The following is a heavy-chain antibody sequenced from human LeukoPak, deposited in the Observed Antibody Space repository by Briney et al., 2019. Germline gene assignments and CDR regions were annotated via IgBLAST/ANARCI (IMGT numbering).Heavy chain of an antibody. CDR1: GFTFSSYA. CDR2: ISGSGGST. J-gene: IGHJ4*02. CDR3: AKDRASYHDTSGSDY. V-gene: IGHV3-23*01. D-gene: IGHD3-22*01. Sequence: GGSLRLSCAASGFTFSSYAMSWVRQAPGKGLERVSAISGSGGSTYYADSVKGRFTISRDNSKNTLYLQMNSLRAEDTAVYYCAKDRASYHDTSGSDYWGQGTLVTVSS.